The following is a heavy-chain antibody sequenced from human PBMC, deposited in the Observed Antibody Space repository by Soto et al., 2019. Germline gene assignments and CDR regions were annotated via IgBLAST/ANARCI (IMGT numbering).Heavy chain of an antibody. V-gene: IGHV3-23*01. J-gene: IGHJ3*02. CDR3: AKSPIGYYDYVWGSYRYPDAFDI. CDR1: GFTFSSYA. CDR2: ISGSGGST. D-gene: IGHD3-16*02. Sequence: GGSLRLSCAASGFTFSSYAMSWVRQAPGKGLEWVSAISGSGGSTYYADSVKGRFTISRDNSKNTLYLQMNSLRAEDTAVYYCAKSPIGYYDYVWGSYRYPDAFDIWGQGTMVTVSS.